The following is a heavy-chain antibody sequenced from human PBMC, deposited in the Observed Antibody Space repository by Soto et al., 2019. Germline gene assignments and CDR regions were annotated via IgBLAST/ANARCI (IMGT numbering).Heavy chain of an antibody. CDR2: IWYDGSNK. Sequence: GGSLRLSCAASGFTFSSYGMHWVRQAPGKGLEWVAVIWYDGSNKYYADSVKGRFTISRDNSKNTLYLQMNSLRAEDTAGYYSARAQRPLEYGLDVWAQGTTVTVSS. V-gene: IGHV3-33*01. J-gene: IGHJ6*02. D-gene: IGHD1-1*01. CDR3: ARAQRPLEYGLDV. CDR1: GFTFSSYG.